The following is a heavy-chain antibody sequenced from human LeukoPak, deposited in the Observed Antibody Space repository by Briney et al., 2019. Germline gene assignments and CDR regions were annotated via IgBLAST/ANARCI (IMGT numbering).Heavy chain of an antibody. Sequence: PGGSLRLSCAASGFTFSSYAMSWVRQAPGKGLEWVSAISGSGGSTYYADSVKGRFTISRDNSENTLYLQMNSLRAEDTAVYYCAKDGPPIEVVVAATPGYFDYWGQGTLVTVSS. D-gene: IGHD2-15*01. J-gene: IGHJ4*02. V-gene: IGHV3-23*01. CDR1: GFTFSSYA. CDR3: AKDGPPIEVVVAATPGYFDY. CDR2: ISGSGGST.